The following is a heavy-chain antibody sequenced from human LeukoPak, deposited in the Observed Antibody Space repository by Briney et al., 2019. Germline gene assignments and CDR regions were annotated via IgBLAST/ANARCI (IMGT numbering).Heavy chain of an antibody. Sequence: PSETLSLTCTVSGGSISSGGYYWSWMRQHPGKGLEWLGYIYYSWSTYYNPSLKSRATISVDTSKHQFSLKLSSVTAADTAVYYCARGTYYYDSSGYWPLTFDYWGQGTLVTVSS. J-gene: IGHJ4*02. CDR1: GGSISSGGYY. CDR2: IYYSWST. V-gene: IGHV4-31*03. CDR3: ARGTYYYDSSGYWPLTFDY. D-gene: IGHD3-22*01.